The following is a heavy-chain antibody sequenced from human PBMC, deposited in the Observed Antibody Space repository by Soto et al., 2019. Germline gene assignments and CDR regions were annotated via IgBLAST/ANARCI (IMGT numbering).Heavy chain of an antibody. CDR3: ARFGITIFGVVNNGMDV. V-gene: IGHV1-3*01. J-gene: IGHJ6*02. CDR1: GYTFSGHA. Sequence: ASVKVSCKASGYTFSGHAIHWVRQAPGQRLEWMGWINAGNGNTKYSQKFQGRVTITRDTSASTAYMELSSLRSEDTAVYYCARFGITIFGVVNNGMDVWGQGTKVTVSS. CDR2: INAGNGNT. D-gene: IGHD3-3*01.